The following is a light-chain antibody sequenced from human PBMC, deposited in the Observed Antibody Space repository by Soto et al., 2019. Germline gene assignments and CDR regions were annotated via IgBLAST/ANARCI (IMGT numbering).Light chain of an antibody. CDR2: AAS. Sequence: AIRMTQSPSSFSASTGDRVTITCRASQGISSYLAWYQQKPGKAPKLLICAASTLQSGVPSRFSGSGSGTDFTLTISCLQSEHFATYYCQQYYSYPFTFGPGTKVDIK. J-gene: IGKJ3*01. CDR3: QQYYSYPFT. V-gene: IGKV1-8*01. CDR1: QGISSY.